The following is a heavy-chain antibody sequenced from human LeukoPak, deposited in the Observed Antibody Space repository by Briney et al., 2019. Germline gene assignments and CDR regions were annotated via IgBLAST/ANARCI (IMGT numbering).Heavy chain of an antibody. CDR2: VYYSGST. Sequence: PSETLSLTCTASGDSISSGNYYWNWIRQHPGKGPEWIGYVYYSGSTYYNPSLKSRVTISVDPSKSAFSLRLSSVTAADTAVYYCARAGKYYYYGMDVWGQGTTVTVSS. CDR1: GDSISSGNYY. J-gene: IGHJ6*02. V-gene: IGHV4-31*03. CDR3: ARAGKYYYYGMDV.